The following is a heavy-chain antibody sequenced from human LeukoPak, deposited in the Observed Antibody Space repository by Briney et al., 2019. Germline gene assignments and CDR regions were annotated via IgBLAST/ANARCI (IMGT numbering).Heavy chain of an antibody. J-gene: IGHJ6*02. D-gene: IGHD2-8*01. CDR3: ARAKTCTNGVCHSGGMDV. V-gene: IGHV3-13*01. CDR2: IGTAGDT. Sequence: PGGSLRLSCAASGFTFSSYDMHWVRQATGKGLEWVSAIGTAGDTYYPGSVKGRFTISRENAKNSLYLQMNSLRAGDTAVYYCARAKTCTNGVCHSGGMDVWSQGTTVTVSS. CDR1: GFTFSSYD.